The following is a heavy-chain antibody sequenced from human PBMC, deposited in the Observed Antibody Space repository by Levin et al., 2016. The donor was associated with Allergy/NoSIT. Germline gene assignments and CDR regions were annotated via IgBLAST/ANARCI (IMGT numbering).Heavy chain of an antibody. CDR1: GFTFSSYN. D-gene: IGHD3-22*01. CDR3: AREDRATDAFDI. Sequence: GESLKISCAASGFTFSSYNMNWVRQAPGKGLEWVSYISSSSVYIYYADSVRGRFTISRDNAKNSLYLQMNSLRAEDTALYYCAREDRATDAFDIWGQGTMVTVSS. CDR2: ISSSSVYI. J-gene: IGHJ3*02. V-gene: IGHV3-21*01.